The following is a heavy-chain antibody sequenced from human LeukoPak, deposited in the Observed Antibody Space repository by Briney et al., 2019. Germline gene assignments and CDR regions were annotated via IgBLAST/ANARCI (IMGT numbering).Heavy chain of an antibody. CDR1: GFTFDDYA. V-gene: IGHV3-43*02. CDR2: INGDGGPT. Sequence: GGSLRLSCAASGFTFDDYAMHWVRQAPGKGLEWVSLINGDGGPTYYADSVKGRFTISRDNSKNSLYLQMNSLRTEDTALYYCAKTRSYYYYYGMDVWGQGTTVTVSS. CDR3: AKTRSYYYYYGMDV. J-gene: IGHJ6*02.